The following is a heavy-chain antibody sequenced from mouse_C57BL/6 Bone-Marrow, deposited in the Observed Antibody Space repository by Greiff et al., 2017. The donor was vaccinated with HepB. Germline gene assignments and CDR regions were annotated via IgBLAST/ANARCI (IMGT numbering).Heavy chain of an antibody. V-gene: IGHV5-12*01. Sequence: DVQLVESGGGLVQPGGSLKLSCAASGFTFSDYYMYWVRQTPEKRLEWVAYISNGGGSTYYPDTVKGRFTISRDNAKNTLYLQMSRLKSEDTAMYSCARRGGYYGCYYFDYWGQGTTLTVSS. CDR3: ARRGGYYGCYYFDY. CDR1: GFTFSDYY. D-gene: IGHD2-3*01. CDR2: ISNGGGST. J-gene: IGHJ2*01.